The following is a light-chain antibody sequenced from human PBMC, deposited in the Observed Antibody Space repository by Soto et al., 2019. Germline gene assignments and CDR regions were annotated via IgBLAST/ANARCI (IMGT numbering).Light chain of an antibody. CDR2: GAT. CDR3: QQYNNWPRT. Sequence: EIVMTQSPATLSVSPGERATLSCRASQSVSSNLAWYQQKPGQAPRLLIYGATTRATGIPARFSGSGSATGFTLTISSLQSEDFAVYYCQQYNNWPRTFGQGTKVEIE. V-gene: IGKV3-15*01. J-gene: IGKJ1*01. CDR1: QSVSSN.